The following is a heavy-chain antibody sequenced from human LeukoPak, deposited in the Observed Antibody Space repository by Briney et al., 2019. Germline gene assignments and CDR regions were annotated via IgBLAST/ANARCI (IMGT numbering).Heavy chain of an antibody. J-gene: IGHJ4*02. V-gene: IGHV4-59*08. D-gene: IGHD6-13*01. CDR3: ARRGSSWLFDY. CDR2: IYYSGST. Sequence: TSETLSLTCTVSGGSIISYYWSWIRQPPGKGLEWIGYIYYSGSTNYNPSLKSRVTISVDTSKNQFSLKVSSVTAADTAMYYCARRGSSWLFDYWGQGTLVTVPS. CDR1: GGSIISYY.